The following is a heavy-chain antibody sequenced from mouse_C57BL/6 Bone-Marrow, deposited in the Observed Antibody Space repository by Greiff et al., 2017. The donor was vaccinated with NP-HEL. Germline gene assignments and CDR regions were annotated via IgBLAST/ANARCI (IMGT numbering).Heavy chain of an antibody. CDR1: GFNFSSYG. V-gene: IGHV5-6*01. D-gene: IGHD2-4*01. CDR3: ARSVGYYDYVVWFAY. Sequence: EVHLVESGGDLVKPGGSLKLSCAASGFNFSSYGMSWVRQTPDKRLEWVANISSGGSYTYYPDSVKGRFTISRDNAKNTLYLQMSSLKSEDTAMYYCARSVGYYDYVVWFAYWGQGTLVTVSA. J-gene: IGHJ3*01. CDR2: ISSGGSYT.